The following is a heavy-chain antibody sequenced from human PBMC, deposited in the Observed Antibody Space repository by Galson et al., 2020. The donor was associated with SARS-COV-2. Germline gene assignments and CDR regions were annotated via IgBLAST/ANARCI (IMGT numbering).Heavy chain of an antibody. V-gene: IGHV5-51*01. J-gene: IGHJ6*02. CDR1: GYNFPNYW. CDR3: ARASDTISKYVYYGMDV. Sequence: GGSLRLSCKGSGYNFPNYWIVWVRQMPGKGLEWMGLIYTDESDIRYSPSFLGQVTFSVDKSIDIAYLQWSSLKASDTVIYYCARASDTISKYVYYGMDVWGQGTAVSVAS. D-gene: IGHD5-18*01. CDR2: IYTDESDI.